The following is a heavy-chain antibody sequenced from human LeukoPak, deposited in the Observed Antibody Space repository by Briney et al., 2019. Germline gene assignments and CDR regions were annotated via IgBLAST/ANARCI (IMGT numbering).Heavy chain of an antibody. CDR2: ISYDGSNK. CDR3: AREVGRHSSNIDWFDP. J-gene: IGHJ5*02. Sequence: PGGSLRLSCAASGFTFSNYAMHWVRQAPGKGLEWVAVISYDGSNKYYADSVKGRFTISRDNAKNSLYLQMNSLRAEDTAVYYCAREVGRHSSNIDWFDPWGQGTLVTVSS. D-gene: IGHD6-13*01. CDR1: GFTFSNYA. V-gene: IGHV3-30-3*01.